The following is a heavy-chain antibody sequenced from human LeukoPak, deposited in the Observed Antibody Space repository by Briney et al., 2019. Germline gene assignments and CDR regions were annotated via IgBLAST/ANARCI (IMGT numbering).Heavy chain of an antibody. D-gene: IGHD3-22*01. CDR3: ARYRNYYDSSGYGAHGVKSTYYFDY. CDR1: GGSFTGTY. Sequence: PSESLSLTSVVHGGSFTGTYSSWSRPPPRKGLEWSGEFNHIINTNNNPSPKSRVTISVDTSKNQFSLKRSYVTAADTAVYYCARYRNYYDSSGYGAHGVKSTYYFDYWGQGTLVTVSS. CDR2: FNHIINT. J-gene: IGHJ4*02. V-gene: IGHV4-34*01.